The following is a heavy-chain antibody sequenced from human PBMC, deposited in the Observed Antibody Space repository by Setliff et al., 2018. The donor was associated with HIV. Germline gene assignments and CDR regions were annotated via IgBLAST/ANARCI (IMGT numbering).Heavy chain of an antibody. CDR1: GFTLSEVS. J-gene: IGHJ4*02. V-gene: IGHV1-24*01. Sequence: GASVKVSCKVSGFTLSEVSIHWVRQAPGKGLEWMGYFDPQDGETVYAQKLQGRVAMTTDTSTNTAYMELRSLTSDDTAVYYCARDLRGSENYPPNLDFWGQGTLVTVSS. CDR3: ARDLRGSENYPPNLDF. D-gene: IGHD1-26*01. CDR2: FDPQDGET.